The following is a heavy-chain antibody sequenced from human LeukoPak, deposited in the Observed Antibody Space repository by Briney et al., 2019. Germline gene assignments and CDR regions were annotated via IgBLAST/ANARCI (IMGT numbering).Heavy chain of an antibody. V-gene: IGHV5-51*01. D-gene: IGHD5-12*01. CDR1: GYRFTDYS. CDR3: ARHRYSGSDTQGFDY. Sequence: PGESLKLSCKGSGYRFTDYSIAWVRQMPGKGLEWMGIVYPSNSETRYSPSFQGQVTISADKSISTGYLQWSSLKASDTAVYFCARHRYSGSDTQGFDYWGQGTLVTVSS. CDR2: VYPSNSET. J-gene: IGHJ4*02.